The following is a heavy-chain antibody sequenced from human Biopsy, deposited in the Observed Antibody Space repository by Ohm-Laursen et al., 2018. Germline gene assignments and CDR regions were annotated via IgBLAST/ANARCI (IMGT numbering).Heavy chain of an antibody. V-gene: IGHV3-23*01. J-gene: IGHJ6*02. CDR2: ITVSADTT. CDR3: ARDTRWSPYSMDV. CDR1: GFTFSSYA. Sequence: GSLRLSCAASGFTFSSYAMNWVRQAPGKGLEWVSAITVSADTTYYADSVRGRFTVSRDNSQNTLYLQMNSLRAEDTAVYYCARDTRWSPYSMDVWGQGTTVTVSS. D-gene: IGHD4-23*01.